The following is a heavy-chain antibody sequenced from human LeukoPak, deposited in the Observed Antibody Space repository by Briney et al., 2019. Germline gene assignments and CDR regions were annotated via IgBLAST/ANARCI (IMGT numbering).Heavy chain of an antibody. D-gene: IGHD1-14*01. CDR3: AKDPDKRYYFDY. Sequence: GGSLRLSCAASGFTSSSYAMSWVRQAPGKGLEWVSAISGSGGSTYYADSVKGRFTISRDNSKNTLYLQMNSLRAEDTAVYYCAKDPDKRYYFDYWGQGTLVTVSS. V-gene: IGHV3-23*01. J-gene: IGHJ4*02. CDR1: GFTSSSYA. CDR2: ISGSGGST.